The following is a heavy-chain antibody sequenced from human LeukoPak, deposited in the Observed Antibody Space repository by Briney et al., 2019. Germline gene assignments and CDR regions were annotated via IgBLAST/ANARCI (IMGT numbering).Heavy chain of an antibody. CDR2: ISSSSTYI. CDR1: GFTFSSYS. CDR3: AGDRRAIVVVPAAIDYYYYYMDV. D-gene: IGHD2-2*02. V-gene: IGHV3-21*01. Sequence: GGSLRLSCAASGFTFSSYSMNWVRQAPGKGLEWVSSISSSSTYIYYADSLKGRFTISRDNAKNSLYLQMNSLRAEDTAVYYCAGDRRAIVVVPAAIDYYYYYMDVWGKGTTVTVSS. J-gene: IGHJ6*03.